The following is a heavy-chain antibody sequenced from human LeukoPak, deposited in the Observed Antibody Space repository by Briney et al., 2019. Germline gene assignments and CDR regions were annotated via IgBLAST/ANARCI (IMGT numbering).Heavy chain of an antibody. CDR3: AGRGRNTAMVKGLKPHWYFDL. J-gene: IGHJ2*01. D-gene: IGHD5-18*01. V-gene: IGHV4-34*01. Sequence: SETLSLTCAVYGGSFSGYYWSWIRQPPGKGLEWIGEINHSGSTNYNPSLTSRGTISVDTSKNKFSLKLSSVTAADTAVYYCAGRGRNTAMVKGLKPHWYFDLWGRGTLVTVSS. CDR1: GGSFSGYY. CDR2: INHSGST.